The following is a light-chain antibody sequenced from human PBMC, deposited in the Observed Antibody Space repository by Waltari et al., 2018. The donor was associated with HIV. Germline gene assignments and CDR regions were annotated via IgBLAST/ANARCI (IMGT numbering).Light chain of an antibody. J-gene: IGLJ1*01. CDR1: SKDVGAYNS. CDR3: CSSAGRDIFV. V-gene: IGLV2-11*01. Sequence: QSALTQSRSVSGSPGQSITISCTGTSKDVGAYNSVSWYQQHPGRAPQLPIYDLNMRPSGVPDRFSGSKAGNPASPGISGVQAEDGADYYCCSSAGRDIFVFGTGTKVTVL. CDR2: DLN.